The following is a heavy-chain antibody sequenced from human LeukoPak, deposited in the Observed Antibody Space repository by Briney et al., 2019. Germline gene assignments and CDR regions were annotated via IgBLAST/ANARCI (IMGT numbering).Heavy chain of an antibody. CDR3: ARGGIATSGLDN. D-gene: IGHD6-13*01. Sequence: PGGSLRLSCAASGFSFSRYWMSWVRQAPGKGLEYIAKIKEDGSEKYYVDSVKGRFTISRDNSKNTLYLHMNSLRAEDTAVYNCARGGIATSGLDNWGQGTLVTVSS. CDR1: GFSFSRYW. V-gene: IGHV3-7*05. CDR2: IKEDGSEK. J-gene: IGHJ4*02.